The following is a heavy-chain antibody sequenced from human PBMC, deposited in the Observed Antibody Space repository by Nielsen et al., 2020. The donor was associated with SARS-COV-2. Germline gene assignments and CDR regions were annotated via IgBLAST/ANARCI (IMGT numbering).Heavy chain of an antibody. CDR3: ARELHYYYYMDV. D-gene: IGHD2-15*01. Sequence: ETLSLTCAVYGGSLSGSYWSWVRQAPGKGLEWVSSISGTSTYIYYADSVKGRFTISRDNAKNSLYLQMNSLRAEDTAVYYCARELHYYYYMDVWGKGATVTVSS. CDR1: GGSLSGSY. CDR2: ISGTSTYI. J-gene: IGHJ6*03. V-gene: IGHV3-21*01.